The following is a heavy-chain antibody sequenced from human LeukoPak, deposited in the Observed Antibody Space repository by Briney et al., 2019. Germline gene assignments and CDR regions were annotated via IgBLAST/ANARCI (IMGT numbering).Heavy chain of an antibody. CDR1: GGSISSYY. CDR2: IYYSGST. Sequence: SETLSLTCTVSGGSISSYYWSWIRQPPGKGLEWIGYIYYSGSTNYNPSLKSRVTISVDTSKNQFSLKLSSVTAADTAVYYCARGGGRGVVVVPAASGRANWFDPWGQGTLVTVSS. CDR3: ARGGGRGVVVVPAASGRANWFDP. J-gene: IGHJ5*02. D-gene: IGHD2-2*01. V-gene: IGHV4-59*01.